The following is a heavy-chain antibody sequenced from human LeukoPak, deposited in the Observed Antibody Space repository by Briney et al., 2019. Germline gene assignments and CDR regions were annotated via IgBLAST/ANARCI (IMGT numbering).Heavy chain of an antibody. CDR1: GFTFSSYG. Sequence: GGSLRLSCAASGFTFSSYGMHWVRQAPGKGLEWVAFIRYDGSNKYYADSVKGRFTISRDNSKNTLYLQMNSLRAEDTAVYYCAKDAGGVELRTGFDYWGQGTLVTVSS. CDR2: IRYDGSNK. D-gene: IGHD1-7*01. CDR3: AKDAGGVELRTGFDY. J-gene: IGHJ4*02. V-gene: IGHV3-30*02.